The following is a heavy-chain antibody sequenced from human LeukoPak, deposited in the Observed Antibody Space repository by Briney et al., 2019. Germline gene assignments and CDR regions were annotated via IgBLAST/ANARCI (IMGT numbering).Heavy chain of an antibody. CDR3: ARGHHCTNGVCYPYYFDY. V-gene: IGHV4-61*02. J-gene: IGHJ4*02. CDR1: GGSISSGSYY. CDR2: IYTSGST. D-gene: IGHD2-8*01. Sequence: PSETLSLTCTVSGGSISSGSYYWSWIRQPAGKGLEWIGRIYTSGSTNYNPSLKSRVTISVDTSKNQFSLKLSSVTAADTAVYYCARGHHCTNGVCYPYYFDYWGQGTLVTVSS.